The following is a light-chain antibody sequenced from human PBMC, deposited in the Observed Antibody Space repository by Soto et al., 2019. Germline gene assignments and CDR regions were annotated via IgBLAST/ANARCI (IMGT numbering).Light chain of an antibody. V-gene: IGKV1-9*01. J-gene: IGKJ4*01. CDR1: QGVGSF. CDR3: LHLNSYPLT. Sequence: DIQLTQSPSFLSASVGDKVTISCRASQGVGSFLAWYQQKPGKAPKLLIYDASTLQSGVPSRFSGSGSGTEFTLIISSLQSEDFATYYCLHLNSYPLTFGGGTKVDIK. CDR2: DAS.